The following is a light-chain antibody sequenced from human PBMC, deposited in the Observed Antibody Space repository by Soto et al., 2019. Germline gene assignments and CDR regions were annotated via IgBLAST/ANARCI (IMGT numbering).Light chain of an antibody. CDR1: QSISSY. J-gene: IGKJ3*01. CDR2: AAS. Sequence: DIQMTQSPSSLSASVGDRVTITCRASQSISSYLNWYQQKPGKAPKHLIYAASSLQSGVPSRFSGSGSGTDFTLTISSLQPEDFATYSCQQSYSTHPFTFGPGTEVDSK. V-gene: IGKV1-39*01. CDR3: QQSYSTHPFT.